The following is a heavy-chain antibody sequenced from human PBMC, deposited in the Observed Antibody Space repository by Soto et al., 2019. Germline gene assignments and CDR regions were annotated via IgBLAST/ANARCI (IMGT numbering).Heavy chain of an antibody. J-gene: IGHJ4*02. V-gene: IGHV4-59*12. D-gene: IGHD2-2*01. CDR3: ARVPDY. CDR1: GGSINSYY. Sequence: SETLSLTCTVSGGSINSYYWTWIRQPPGKGLEWIGYVHYTGSTNYNPSHKSRVTISIDTSKNQFSLKLSSVTAADTAVYYCARVPDYWGQGILVTVSS. CDR2: VHYTGST.